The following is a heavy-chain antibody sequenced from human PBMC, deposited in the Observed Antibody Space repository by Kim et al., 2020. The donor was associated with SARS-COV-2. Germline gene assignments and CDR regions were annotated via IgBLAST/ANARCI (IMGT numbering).Heavy chain of an antibody. V-gene: IGHV3-33*01. Sequence: GGSLRLSCAASGFMFTTYGMHWVRQAPGKGLEWVAVMWYDGFNKYYADSVKGRFTISRDNLKNTLYLQMNSLRVEDTGVYYCARDRRTAPRTTIIGYGMDVWGQGTTVSVS. D-gene: IGHD5-18*01. CDR1: GFMFTTYG. CDR3: ARDRRTAPRTTIIGYGMDV. J-gene: IGHJ6*02. CDR2: MWYDGFNK.